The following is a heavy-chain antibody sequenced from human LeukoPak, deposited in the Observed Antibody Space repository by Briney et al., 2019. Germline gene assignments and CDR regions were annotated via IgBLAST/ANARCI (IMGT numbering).Heavy chain of an antibody. V-gene: IGHV4-31*03. CDR2: IQYTGST. J-gene: IGHJ4*02. CDR3: ARRTPRAGYFDY. CDR1: GGSITTGGDY. D-gene: IGHD1/OR15-1a*01. Sequence: SETLSLTCTVSGGSITTGGDYWSWIRQLPGKGLEWIGYIQYTGSTFYNPSLESRATVSRDTSKNQFSLTVSSVTAADTAVYFCARRTPRAGYFDYWGQGNLVTVS.